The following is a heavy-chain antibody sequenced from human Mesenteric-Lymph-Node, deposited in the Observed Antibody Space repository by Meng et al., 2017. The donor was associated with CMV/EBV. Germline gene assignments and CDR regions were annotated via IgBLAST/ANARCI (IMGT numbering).Heavy chain of an antibody. CDR1: GFTFSSSA. J-gene: IGHJ6*02. CDR3: ARLYYYGSGSYYNEGYYYGMDV. Sequence: GGSLRLSCAASGFTFSSSAMTWVRQAPGKGLEWVSTVSANGATTYYADSVRGRFTISRDNSKNTLYLQMNSLRAEDTAVYYCARLYYYGSGSYYNEGYYYGMDVWGQGTTVTVSS. V-gene: IGHV3-23*01. CDR2: VSANGATT. D-gene: IGHD3-10*01.